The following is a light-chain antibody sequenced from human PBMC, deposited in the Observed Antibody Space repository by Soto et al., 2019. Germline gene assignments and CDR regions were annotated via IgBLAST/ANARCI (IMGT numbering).Light chain of an antibody. CDR3: QQYGSSPQWT. Sequence: EGVVTQSPATLSVSPGERATLSCRASQSVSSNLAWYQQKPGQAPRLLIYGASSRATGIPDRFSGSGSGTDFTLTISRLEPEDFAVYYCQQYGSSPQWTFGQGTKVDNK. CDR2: GAS. V-gene: IGKV3-20*01. CDR1: QSVSSN. J-gene: IGKJ1*01.